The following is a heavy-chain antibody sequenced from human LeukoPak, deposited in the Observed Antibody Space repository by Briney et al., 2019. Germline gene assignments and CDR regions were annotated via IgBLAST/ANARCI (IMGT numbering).Heavy chain of an antibody. J-gene: IGHJ6*02. Sequence: SATLSPTCPVSGGSISSYFWSWIRPPPGKGLGGIWYSHYSGSTNYNPSLKSRVTISVDTAKNQFPLQLGSVTAADTAVYYCGRVVLRSTRNGYYYYGMHVWGQGTTVRVSS. CDR2: SHYSGST. CDR3: GRVVLRSTRNGYYYYGMHV. V-gene: IGHV4-59*12. CDR1: GGSISSYF. D-gene: IGHD4-4*01.